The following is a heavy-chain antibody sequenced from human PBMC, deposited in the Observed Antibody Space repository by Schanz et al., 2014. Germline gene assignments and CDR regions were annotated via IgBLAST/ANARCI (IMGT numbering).Heavy chain of an antibody. CDR2: IKQDGIEK. V-gene: IGHV3-7*01. J-gene: IGHJ4*02. CDR3: ARDKGGYYPFDY. CDR1: GFTFGNFF. Sequence: EVQLVKSGGGLVQPGGSLRLSCAASGFTFGNFFMSWVRQAPGKGLEWVANIKQDGIEKYYVDSVKGRFTISRDNAKNSLYLQMNSLTADDTAVYYCARDKGGYYPFDYWGRGTLVTVSS. D-gene: IGHD3-3*01.